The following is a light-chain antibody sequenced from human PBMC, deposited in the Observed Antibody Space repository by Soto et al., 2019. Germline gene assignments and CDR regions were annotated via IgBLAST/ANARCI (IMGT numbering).Light chain of an antibody. J-gene: IGKJ2*01. V-gene: IGKV2-28*01. CDR1: QSLLHNNGYNY. CDR2: LGS. Sequence: DIVMTQSPLSLPVTPGEPASISCRSSQSLLHNNGYNYLDWYLQKPGQSPQLLIYLGSNRASGVPDRFSGSGSSTDFTQKISRVEAEDVGVYYCMQALQNPYTFGQGTKLEIK. CDR3: MQALQNPYT.